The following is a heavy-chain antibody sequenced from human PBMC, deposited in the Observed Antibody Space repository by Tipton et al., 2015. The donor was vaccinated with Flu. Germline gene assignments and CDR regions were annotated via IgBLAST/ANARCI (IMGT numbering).Heavy chain of an antibody. CDR1: GYSFTSYW. V-gene: IGHV5-51*03. CDR3: ARLISSFIAAASYFHY. D-gene: IGHD6-13*01. CDR2: IYPRDSDT. Sequence: VQLVQSGAEVKKPGESLKISCKGSGYSFTSYWIGWVRQMPGKGLEWMGIIYPRDSDTRYSPSFQGQVTISADKSISTAYLQWSSLKASDTAMYYCARLISSFIAAASYFHYWGQGTLVTVSS. J-gene: IGHJ4*02.